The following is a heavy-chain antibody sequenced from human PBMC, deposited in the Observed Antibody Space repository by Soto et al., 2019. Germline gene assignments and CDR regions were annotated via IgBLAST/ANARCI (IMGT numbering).Heavy chain of an antibody. V-gene: IGHV3-74*01. D-gene: IGHD1-26*01. Sequence: EVQLVESGGGLVQPGGSLRLSCAASGFIFNNYWMPWVRQAPGKGLVWVARINGDGSTTTYVGSAKGRFTISRDNAKNTMYLQMNSLRVEDTAVYYCGRGSGPRGRPYWGQGRLVTVSS. CDR3: GRGSGPRGRPY. CDR2: INGDGSTT. CDR1: GFIFNNYW. J-gene: IGHJ4*02.